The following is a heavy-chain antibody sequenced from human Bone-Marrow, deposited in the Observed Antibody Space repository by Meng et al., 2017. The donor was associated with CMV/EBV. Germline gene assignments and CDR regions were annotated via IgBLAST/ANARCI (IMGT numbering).Heavy chain of an antibody. CDR3: ARGGSGYYLYYYYGMDV. CDR2: SYYSGST. Sequence: SETLSLTCTVSGGSISSGGYYWSWIRQHPGKGLEWIGYSYYSGSTYYNPSLKSRVTISVDTSKNQFSLKLSSVTAADTAVYYCARGGSGYYLYYYYGMDVWGQGTTVTVSS. D-gene: IGHD3-22*01. CDR1: GGSISSGGYY. J-gene: IGHJ6*02. V-gene: IGHV4-31*03.